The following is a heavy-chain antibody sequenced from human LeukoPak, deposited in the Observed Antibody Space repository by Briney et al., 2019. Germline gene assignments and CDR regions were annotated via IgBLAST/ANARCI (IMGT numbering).Heavy chain of an antibody. V-gene: IGHV3-30*18. D-gene: IGHD4-17*01. CDR1: GFTFSSYG. Sequence: GGSLRLSSAASGFTFSSYGMHCVPQAPGKGLEWVAVISYDGSNKYYADSVKGRFTISRDNSKNTLYLHMNSLRAEDPAVIYCAKPPVYGDYVGPDYWGQGTLVTVSS. CDR2: ISYDGSNK. CDR3: AKPPVYGDYVGPDY. J-gene: IGHJ4*02.